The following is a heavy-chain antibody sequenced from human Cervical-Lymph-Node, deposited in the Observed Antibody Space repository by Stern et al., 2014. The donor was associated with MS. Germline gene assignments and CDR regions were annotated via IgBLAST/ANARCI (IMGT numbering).Heavy chain of an antibody. J-gene: IGHJ4*02. Sequence: VQLVESGGGVVQPGKSLRLSCEASGFTFSKYGLHWVRQAPGKGLDWVAVVSNDGGVNYHADSVKGRFPISRSNSQNTLYLQMNSLRPEDTAVYYCAKEGGQAGDTRYSFDYWGQGISVTVSS. CDR2: VSNDGGVN. CDR1: GFTFSKYG. V-gene: IGHV3-30*18. CDR3: AKEGGQAGDTRYSFDY. D-gene: IGHD5-18*01.